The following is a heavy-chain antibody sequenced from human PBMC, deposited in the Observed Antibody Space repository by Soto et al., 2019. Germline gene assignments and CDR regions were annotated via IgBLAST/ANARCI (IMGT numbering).Heavy chain of an antibody. D-gene: IGHD3-9*01. CDR3: ATYYDILTGYYTGWFDP. Sequence: GASVKVSCKVSGYTLTELSMHWVRQAPGKGLEWTGGFDPEDGETIYAQKFQGRVTMTEDTSTDTAYMELSSLRSEDTAVYYCATYYDILTGYYTGWFDPWGQGTLVTVSS. J-gene: IGHJ5*02. CDR1: GYTLTELS. V-gene: IGHV1-24*01. CDR2: FDPEDGET.